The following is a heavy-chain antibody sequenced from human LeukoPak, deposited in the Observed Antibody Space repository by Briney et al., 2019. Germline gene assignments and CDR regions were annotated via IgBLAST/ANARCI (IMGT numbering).Heavy chain of an antibody. V-gene: IGHV1-18*01. Sequence: AASVKVSCKASGYTFTSYGISWVRQAPGQGLEWMGWISAYNGNTNYAQKLQGRVTMTTDTSTSTAYMELNSLSSEDTAVYYCSSSGVEEWQELHFWGQGTLVTVSS. J-gene: IGHJ4*02. CDR2: ISAYNGNT. CDR1: GYTFTSYG. D-gene: IGHD3-10*01. CDR3: SSSGVEEWQELHF.